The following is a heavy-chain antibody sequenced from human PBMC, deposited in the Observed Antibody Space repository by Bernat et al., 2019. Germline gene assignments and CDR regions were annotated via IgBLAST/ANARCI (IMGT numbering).Heavy chain of an antibody. V-gene: IGHV4-39*01. Sequence: QLQLQESGPGLVKPSETLSLTCTVSGGSISSSSYYWGWIRQPPGKGLEWIGSIYYSGSTYYNPALKSRVTISVDTSKNQFSLKLSSVTAADTAVYYCAAVAMGAFDIWGQGTMVTVSS. D-gene: IGHD5-12*01. CDR2: IYYSGST. CDR3: AAVAMGAFDI. CDR1: GGSISSSSYY. J-gene: IGHJ3*02.